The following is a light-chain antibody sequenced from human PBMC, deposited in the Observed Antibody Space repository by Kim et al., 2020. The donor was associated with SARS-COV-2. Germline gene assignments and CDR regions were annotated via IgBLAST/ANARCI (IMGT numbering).Light chain of an antibody. CDR1: SSDIGAYYF. V-gene: IGLV2-8*01. Sequence: CSVTSSDIGAYYFVSWYQQHPGKAPKLMIYEVNMRPSGVPDRFSGSKSGNTASLTISGLQSEDEGDYYCSSYAGDNTGVFGTGTKVTVL. J-gene: IGLJ1*01. CDR3: SSYAGDNTGV. CDR2: EVN.